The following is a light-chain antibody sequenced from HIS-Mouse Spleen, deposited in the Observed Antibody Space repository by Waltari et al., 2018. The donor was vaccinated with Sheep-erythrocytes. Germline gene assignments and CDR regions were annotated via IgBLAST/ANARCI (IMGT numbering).Light chain of an antibody. Sequence: QSALTQPPSASGSPGQSVTISCTGTSSDVGGYNYVSWYQQHPGKAPKLMIYEVSKRPSGVPDRLSCSKSGNTASLAISGLQSEDEADYYCSAWDDSLNGYVFGTGTKVTVL. J-gene: IGLJ1*01. CDR1: SSDVGGYNY. CDR3: SAWDDSLNGYV. V-gene: IGLV2-8*01. CDR2: EVS.